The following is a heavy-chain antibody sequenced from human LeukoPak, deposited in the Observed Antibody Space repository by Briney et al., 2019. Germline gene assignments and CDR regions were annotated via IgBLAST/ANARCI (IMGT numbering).Heavy chain of an antibody. CDR1: GFTVSSNY. V-gene: IGHV3-53*04. CDR2: IYSGGST. J-gene: IGHJ4*02. CDR3: ANREPGYSYGWDY. Sequence: GGSLRLSCAASGFTVSSNYMSWVRQAPGKGLEWVSVIYSGGSTYYADSVKGRFTISRHNSKNTLYLQMNSLRSEDTAVYYCANREPGYSYGWDYWGQGTLVTVSS. D-gene: IGHD5-18*01.